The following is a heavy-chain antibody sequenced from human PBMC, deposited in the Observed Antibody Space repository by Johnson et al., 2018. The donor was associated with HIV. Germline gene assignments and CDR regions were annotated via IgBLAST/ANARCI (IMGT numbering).Heavy chain of an antibody. Sequence: QVQLVESGGGVVQPGRSLRLSCAASGFTFSNYGMHWVRQAPGKGLEWVAVITFEGSDKYYADSVKGRVTISRDDSKNTLYLQMNSLRAEDTAVYYCARELGGSSLPFGAFDIWGQGTLVTVSS. CDR3: ARELGGSSLPFGAFDI. D-gene: IGHD6-13*01. CDR2: ITFEGSDK. V-gene: IGHV3-30*03. J-gene: IGHJ3*02. CDR1: GFTFSNYG.